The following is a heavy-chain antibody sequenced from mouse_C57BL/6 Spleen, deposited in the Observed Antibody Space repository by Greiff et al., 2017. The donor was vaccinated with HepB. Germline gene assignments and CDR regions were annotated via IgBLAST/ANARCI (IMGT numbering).Heavy chain of an antibody. J-gene: IGHJ4*01. Sequence: VKLQQSGAELVRPGTSVKVSCKASGYAFTNYLIEWVKQRPGQGLEWIGVINPGSGGTNYNEKFKGKATLTADKSSSTAYMQLSSLTSEDSAVYFCARYYGNYVGYAMDYWGQGTSVTVSS. CDR1: GYAFTNYL. CDR3: ARYYGNYVGYAMDY. D-gene: IGHD2-1*01. V-gene: IGHV1-54*01. CDR2: INPGSGGT.